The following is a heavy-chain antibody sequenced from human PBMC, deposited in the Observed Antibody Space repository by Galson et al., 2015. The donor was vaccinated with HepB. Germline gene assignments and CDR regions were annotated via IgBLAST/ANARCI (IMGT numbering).Heavy chain of an antibody. CDR3: ARVAASGSFYGHLDI. CDR2: SSTYNDNT. V-gene: IGHV1-18*01. Sequence: SVKVSCKASGYTFNSYGISWVRQAPGQGLEWMGWSSTYNDNTNYVQKFQGRVTMTTDTSTSTAYMEVRSLRSDDTAIYFCARVAASGSFYGHLDIWGQGTLVTVSS. D-gene: IGHD1-26*01. J-gene: IGHJ4*02. CDR1: GYTFNSYG.